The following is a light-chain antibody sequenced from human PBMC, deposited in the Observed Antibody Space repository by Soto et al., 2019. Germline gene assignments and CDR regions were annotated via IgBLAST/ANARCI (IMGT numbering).Light chain of an antibody. V-gene: IGLV2-14*01. Sequence: QSALTQPASLSGSHGQSITISCTGTSSDVGGYTYVSWYQQHPGKAPKLMIYEVSNRPSGVSNRFSGSKSGNTASLTISGLQAEDEAGYCCSSYTSSRNPNCVFGGVTKLTVL. J-gene: IGLJ3*02. CDR1: SSDVGGYTY. CDR3: SSYTSSRNPNCV. CDR2: EVS.